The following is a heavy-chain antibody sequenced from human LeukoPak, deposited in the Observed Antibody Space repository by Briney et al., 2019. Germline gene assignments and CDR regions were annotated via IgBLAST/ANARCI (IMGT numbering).Heavy chain of an antibody. D-gene: IGHD6-13*01. CDR3: ARDGRGQQLAGLDY. J-gene: IGHJ4*02. CDR1: GGSISSSSYY. V-gene: IGHV4-39*02. Sequence: SETLSLTCTVSGGSISSSSYYWGWIRQPPGKGLEWIGSIYYSGSTYYNPSLKSRVTISVDTSKNQFSLKLSSVTAADTAVYYCARDGRGQQLAGLDYWGQGTLVTVSS. CDR2: IYYSGST.